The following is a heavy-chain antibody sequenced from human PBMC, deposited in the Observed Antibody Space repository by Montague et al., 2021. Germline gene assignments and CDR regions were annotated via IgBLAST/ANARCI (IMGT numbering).Heavy chain of an antibody. CDR2: NNET. CDR3: ATSLWSLLPEY. D-gene: IGHD3-22*01. V-gene: IGHV1-24*01. J-gene: IGHJ4*02. Sequence: NNETIYAQRFQGRVTMTEDTSTDTAYMELSSLRSEDSGVYYCATSLWSLLPEYWGQGTLVTVSS.